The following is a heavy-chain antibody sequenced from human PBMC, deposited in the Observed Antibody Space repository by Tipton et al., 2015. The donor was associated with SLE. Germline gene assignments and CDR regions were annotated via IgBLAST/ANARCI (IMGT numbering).Heavy chain of an antibody. V-gene: IGHV4-34*01. CDR3: ARVLLVGWGSLLDY. Sequence: TLSLTCAVYGGSFSGYYWSWIRQPPGKGLEWIGEINHGGSTNYNPSLTSRATISVDTSKNQFSLNLASVTAADTAVYYCARVLLVGWGSLLDYWGQGALVAVS. D-gene: IGHD7-27*01. CDR2: INHGGST. CDR1: GGSFSGYY. J-gene: IGHJ4*02.